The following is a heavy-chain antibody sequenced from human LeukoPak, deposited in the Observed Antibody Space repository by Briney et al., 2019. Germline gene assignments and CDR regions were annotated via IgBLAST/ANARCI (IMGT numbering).Heavy chain of an antibody. J-gene: IGHJ4*02. CDR1: GYTFTSYG. CDR2: ISAYNGNT. CDR3: ARYYYGSGSYYSDY. D-gene: IGHD3-10*01. Sequence: ASVKVSCKASGYTFTSYGISWVRQAPGQGLEWMGWISAYNGNTNHAQKLQGRVTMTTDTSTSTAYMELRSLRSDDTAVYYCARYYYGSGSYYSDYWGQGTLVTVSS. V-gene: IGHV1-18*01.